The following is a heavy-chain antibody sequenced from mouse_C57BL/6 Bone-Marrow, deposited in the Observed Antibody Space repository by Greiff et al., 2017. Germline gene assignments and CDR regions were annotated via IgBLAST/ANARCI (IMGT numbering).Heavy chain of an antibody. CDR1: GYTFTSYD. D-gene: IGHD1-1*01. CDR2: IYPRDGST. V-gene: IGHV1-85*01. Sequence: QVQLQQSGPELVKPGASVKLSCKASGYTFTSYDINWVKQRPGKGLEWIGWIYPRDGSTKYNEKVKGKATLTVDTSSSTAYMELHSLTSEYSAVYFCARDYGSSDWYFDVWGTGTTVTVSS. J-gene: IGHJ1*03. CDR3: ARDYGSSDWYFDV.